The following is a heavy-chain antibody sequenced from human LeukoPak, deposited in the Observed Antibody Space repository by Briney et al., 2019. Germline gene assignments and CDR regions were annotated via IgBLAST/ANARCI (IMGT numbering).Heavy chain of an antibody. Sequence: NPSETLSLTCTVSGGSISSYYWSWIRQPPGKGLEWIGYIYYSGSTNYNPSLKSRVTISVDTSKNQFSLKLSSVTAADTAVYYCASTTSTYDYVWGSYRRSYYFDYWGQGTLVTVSS. D-gene: IGHD3-16*02. V-gene: IGHV4-59*01. CDR3: ASTTSTYDYVWGSYRRSYYFDY. CDR1: GGSISSYY. J-gene: IGHJ4*02. CDR2: IYYSGST.